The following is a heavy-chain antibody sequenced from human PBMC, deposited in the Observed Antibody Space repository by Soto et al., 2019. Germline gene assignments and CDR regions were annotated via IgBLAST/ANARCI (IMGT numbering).Heavy chain of an antibody. Sequence: ASETLSLTCSVSGGSLRSDLWSWIRQPPGKGPEWIGYISYTGNTFYNPSLESRVTISLDMSQKQFSLKLTSVTPADTAVYYCARHQQTTTWVRWFDPWGQGTLVTVSS. J-gene: IGHJ5*02. D-gene: IGHD4-4*01. CDR1: GGSLRSDL. V-gene: IGHV4-59*01. CDR2: ISYTGNT. CDR3: ARHQQTTTWVRWFDP.